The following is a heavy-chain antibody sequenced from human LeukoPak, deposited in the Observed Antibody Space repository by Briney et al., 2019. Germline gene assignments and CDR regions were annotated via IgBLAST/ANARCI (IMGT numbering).Heavy chain of an antibody. CDR3: ARDYQGGYGDKTVDY. CDR1: GGFISSSSYY. J-gene: IGHJ4*02. Sequence: SETLSLTCTVSGGFISSSSYYWGWIRQPPGKGLEWIGSIYYSGSTYYNPSLKSRVTISEDPPKNQFSLKLSSVTAADTAVYYCARDYQGGYGDKTVDYWGQGTLVTVSS. CDR2: IYYSGST. D-gene: IGHD4-17*01. V-gene: IGHV4-39*07.